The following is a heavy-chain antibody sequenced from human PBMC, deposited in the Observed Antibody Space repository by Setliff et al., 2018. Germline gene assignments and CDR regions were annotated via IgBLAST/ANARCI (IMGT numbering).Heavy chain of an antibody. CDR1: GGSISSSSYY. CDR2: IYHSGST. D-gene: IGHD6-19*01. V-gene: IGHV4-39*07. Sequence: SETLSLTCTVSGGSISSSSYYWGWIRQPPGKGLEWIGEIYHSGSTNYNPSLKSRVTISVDKSKNQFSLKLSSVTAADTAVYYCARLLAGTGGFFYYGVDVWGQGTTVTAP. CDR3: ARLLAGTGGFFYYGVDV. J-gene: IGHJ6*02.